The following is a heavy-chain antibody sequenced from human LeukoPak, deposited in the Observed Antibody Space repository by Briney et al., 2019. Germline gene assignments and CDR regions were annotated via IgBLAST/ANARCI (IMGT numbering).Heavy chain of an antibody. V-gene: IGHV4-59*01. CDR2: IYYSGST. D-gene: IGHD6-13*01. CDR1: GGSISSYY. J-gene: IGHJ4*02. CDR3: ARASFYSSSWYYFDY. Sequence: SGPTLVKPSEPLSLTCTVSGGSISSYYWSWIRQPPGKGLEWIGYIYYSGSTNYNPSLKSRVTISVDTSKNQFSLKLSSVTAADTAVYYCARASFYSSSWYYFDYWGQGTLVTVSS.